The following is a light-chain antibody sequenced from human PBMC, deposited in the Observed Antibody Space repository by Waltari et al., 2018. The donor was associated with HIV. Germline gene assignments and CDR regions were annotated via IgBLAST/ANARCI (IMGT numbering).Light chain of an antibody. Sequence: QSGLTQPPSASGTPGQRVTISCSGRRSNIGVNSVNWYQQLPGTAPRLLIYNTNQRPSGVPDRFSGSKSGTSAYLAISGLRAADEADYYCSAWDDDVNGLFGGGTKLTVL. V-gene: IGLV1-44*01. J-gene: IGLJ2*01. CDR1: RSNIGVNS. CDR2: NTN. CDR3: SAWDDDVNGL.